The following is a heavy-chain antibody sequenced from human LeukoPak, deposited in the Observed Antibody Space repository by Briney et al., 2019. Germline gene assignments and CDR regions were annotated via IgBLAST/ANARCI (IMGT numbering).Heavy chain of an antibody. Sequence: GASVKVSCEASGYTFTSYGISWVRQAPGQGLEWMGWISAYNGNTNYAQKLQGRVTMTTDTSTSTAYMELRSLRSDDTAVYYCARGGRYFDWLSATYYFDYWGQGTLVTVSS. CDR1: GYTFTSYG. J-gene: IGHJ4*02. CDR3: ARGGRYFDWLSATYYFDY. CDR2: ISAYNGNT. D-gene: IGHD3-9*01. V-gene: IGHV1-18*01.